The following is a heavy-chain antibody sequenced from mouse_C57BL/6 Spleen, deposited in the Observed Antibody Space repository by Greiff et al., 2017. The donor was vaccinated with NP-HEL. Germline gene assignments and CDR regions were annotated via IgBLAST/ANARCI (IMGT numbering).Heavy chain of an antibody. J-gene: IGHJ2*01. D-gene: IGHD2-10*01. CDR1: GYTFTSYG. Sequence: QVQLQQSGAELARPGASVKLSCKASGYTFTSYGISWVKQRTGQGLEWIGEIYPRSGNTYYIEKFKGKATLTADKSSSTAYMELRSLTSEDSAVYFCARRLPYYGNYGSYWDDWGQGTTLTVSS. V-gene: IGHV1-81*01. CDR3: ARRLPYYGNYGSYWDD. CDR2: IYPRSGNT.